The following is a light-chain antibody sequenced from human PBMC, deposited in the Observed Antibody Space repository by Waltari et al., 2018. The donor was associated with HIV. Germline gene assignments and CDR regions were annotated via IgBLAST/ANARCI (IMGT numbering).Light chain of an antibody. Sequence: QSALTQPASVSGSPGQSITISCTGTSSDVGAYNFVSWYHQYPAKAPKLMIYEVSNRPSGVSDRFSGSKSDNAAALTISGLQAEDEADYYCSSYTSSNAYVVFGGGTKLTVL. CDR1: SSDVGAYNF. V-gene: IGLV2-14*01. CDR2: EVS. J-gene: IGLJ2*01. CDR3: SSYTSSNAYVV.